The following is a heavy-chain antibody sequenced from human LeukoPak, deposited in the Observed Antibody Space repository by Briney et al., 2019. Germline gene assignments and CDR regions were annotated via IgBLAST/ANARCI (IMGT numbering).Heavy chain of an antibody. Sequence: SETLSLTCTVSGGSISSSSYYWGWIRQPPGQGLEWIGSIYYSGSTYYNPSLKSRVTISVDTSKNQFSLKLSSVTAADTAVYYCATDPGQEIDYWGQGTLVTVSS. CDR1: GGSISSSSYY. CDR3: ATDPGQEIDY. CDR2: IYYSGST. J-gene: IGHJ4*02. D-gene: IGHD5-24*01. V-gene: IGHV4-39*02.